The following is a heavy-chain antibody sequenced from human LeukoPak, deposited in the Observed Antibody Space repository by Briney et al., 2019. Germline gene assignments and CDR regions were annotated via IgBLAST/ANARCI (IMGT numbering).Heavy chain of an antibody. J-gene: IGHJ4*02. CDR3: ARGVHVRHYDSSDYFNFDY. D-gene: IGHD3-22*01. CDR1: GYTFTGYY. Sequence: GASVKVSCKASGYTFTGYYMHWVRQAPGQGLEWMGWINPNSGGTNYAQKFQGRVTMTRDTSISTAYMELSRLRSEDTAVYFCARGVHVRHYDSSDYFNFDYWGQGTLVTVSS. CDR2: INPNSGGT. V-gene: IGHV1-2*02.